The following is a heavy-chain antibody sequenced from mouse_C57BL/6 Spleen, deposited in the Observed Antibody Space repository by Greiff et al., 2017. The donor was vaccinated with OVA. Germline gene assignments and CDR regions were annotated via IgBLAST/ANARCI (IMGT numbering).Heavy chain of an antibody. CDR3: ARGSRYDGYYYGYFDV. V-gene: IGHV1-82*01. CDR1: GYAFSSSW. Sequence: VKLMESGPELVKPGASVKISCKASGYAFSSSWMNWVKQRPGKGLEWIGRIYPGDGDTNYNGKFKGKATLTADKSSSTAYMQLSSLTSEDSAVYFCARGSRYDGYYYGYFDVWGTGTTVTVSS. D-gene: IGHD2-3*01. CDR2: IYPGDGDT. J-gene: IGHJ1*03.